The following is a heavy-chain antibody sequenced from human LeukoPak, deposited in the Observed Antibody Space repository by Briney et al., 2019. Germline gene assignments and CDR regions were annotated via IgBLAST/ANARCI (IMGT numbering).Heavy chain of an antibody. V-gene: IGHV4-4*07. CDR3: ARLTMVRAYDAFDI. CDR2: IYTSGST. CDR1: GGSISSYY. D-gene: IGHD3-10*01. J-gene: IGHJ3*02. Sequence: PSETLSLTCTVSGGSISSYYWSWIRQPAGKGLEWIGRIYTSGSTNYNPSLKSRVTISVDTSKNQFSLKLSSVTAADTAVYYCARLTMVRAYDAFDIWGQGTMVTVSS.